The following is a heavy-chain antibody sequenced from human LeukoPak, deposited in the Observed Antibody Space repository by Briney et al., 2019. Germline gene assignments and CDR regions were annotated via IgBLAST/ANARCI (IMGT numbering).Heavy chain of an antibody. J-gene: IGHJ4*02. CDR1: GFTVSNSF. CDR2: IYSGGST. Sequence: PGGSLRLSCAASGFTVSNSFMSWVRQAPGKGLEWVSVIYSGGSTFYADSVKGRFTISRDNSKNTLYLQMNSLRAEDTAVYYCAKLHDYGDYQSSRGQGTLVTVSS. CDR3: AKLHDYGDYQSS. V-gene: IGHV3-53*01. D-gene: IGHD4-17*01.